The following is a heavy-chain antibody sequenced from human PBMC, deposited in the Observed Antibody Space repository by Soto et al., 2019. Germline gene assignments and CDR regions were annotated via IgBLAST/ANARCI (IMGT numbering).Heavy chain of an antibody. V-gene: IGHV4-59*08. CDR3: ARRTVVPAAMLGWFDP. D-gene: IGHD2-2*01. CDR2: IYYSGST. CDR1: GGSISSYY. J-gene: IGHJ5*02. Sequence: SETLSLTCTVSGGSISSYYWSWTRQPPGKGLEWIGYIYYSGSTNYNPSLKSRVTISVDTSKNQFSLKLSSVTAADTAVYYCARRTVVPAAMLGWFDPWGQGTLVTVSS.